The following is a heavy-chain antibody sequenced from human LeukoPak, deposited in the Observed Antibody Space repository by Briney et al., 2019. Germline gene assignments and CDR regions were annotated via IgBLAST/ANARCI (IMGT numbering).Heavy chain of an antibody. CDR1: GFSFSSYA. CDR2: ISGSGGST. D-gene: IGHD4-23*01. Sequence: GGSLRLSCAASGFSFSSYAMSWVRQAPGQGLEWVSAISGSGGSTYYADPVKGRFTISRDNSKNTLYLQMSSLRAEDTAVYYYAKASLRWMEGGGYFDYWGQGTLVTVSS. CDR3: AKASLRWMEGGGYFDY. V-gene: IGHV3-23*01. J-gene: IGHJ4*02.